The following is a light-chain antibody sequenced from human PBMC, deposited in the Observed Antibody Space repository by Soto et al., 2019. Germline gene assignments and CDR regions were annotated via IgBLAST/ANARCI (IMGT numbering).Light chain of an antibody. CDR2: WAS. J-gene: IGKJ4*01. V-gene: IGKV4-1*01. CDR3: QQYYAAPLT. CDR1: KSVLSSSNNKNF. Sequence: DFVMTQSPDSLAVSLGERATINCKSSKSVLSSSNNKNFLAWFQQRPGQPPKLLIYWASTRESGVHDRFSGSWSGTDFTLTISSLQAEDVAVYYCQQYYAAPLTFGGGTKVEIK.